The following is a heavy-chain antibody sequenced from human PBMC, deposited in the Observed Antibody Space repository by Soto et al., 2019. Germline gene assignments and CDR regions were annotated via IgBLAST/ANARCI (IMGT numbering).Heavy chain of an antibody. V-gene: IGHV4-59*01. D-gene: IGHD3-22*01. CDR3: ARVIDNYYDSSGYFDY. CDR1: GGSISSYY. CDR2: IYYSGST. J-gene: IGHJ4*02. Sequence: SETLSLTCTVSGGSISSYYWSWIRQPPGKGLEWIGYIYYSGSTNYNPSIKSRVTISVDKSKNQFSLKLSSVTAADTAVYYCARVIDNYYDSSGYFDYWGQGTLVTVS.